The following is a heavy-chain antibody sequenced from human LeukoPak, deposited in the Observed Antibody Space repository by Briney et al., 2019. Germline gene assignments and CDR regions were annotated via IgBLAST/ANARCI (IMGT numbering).Heavy chain of an antibody. CDR2: ISYDGSNK. D-gene: IGHD6-13*01. J-gene: IGHJ4*02. V-gene: IGHV3-30*03. CDR1: GFTFSSYG. Sequence: GRSLRLSCAASGFTFSSYGMHWVRQAPGKGLEWVAVISYDGSNKYYADSVKGRFTISRDNAKNSLYLQMNSLRAEDTAVYYCARDGAAAAHWGQGTLVTVSS. CDR3: ARDGAAAAH.